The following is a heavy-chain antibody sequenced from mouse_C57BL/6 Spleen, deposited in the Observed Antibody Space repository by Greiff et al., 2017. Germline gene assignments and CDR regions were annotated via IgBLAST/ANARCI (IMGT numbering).Heavy chain of an antibody. V-gene: IGHV1-81*01. Sequence: QVQLKQSGAELARPGASVKLSCKASGYTFTSYGISWVKQRTGQGLEWIGEIYPRSGNTYYNEKFKGKATLTADKSSSTAYMELRSLTSEDSAVYFCARISTVVPDYWGQGTTLTVSS. CDR3: ARISTVVPDY. D-gene: IGHD1-1*01. CDR1: GYTFTSYG. CDR2: IYPRSGNT. J-gene: IGHJ2*01.